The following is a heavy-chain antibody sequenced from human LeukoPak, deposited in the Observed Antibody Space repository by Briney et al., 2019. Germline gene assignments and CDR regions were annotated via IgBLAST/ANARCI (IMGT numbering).Heavy chain of an antibody. CDR2: IRSKTDGGTA. CDR3: TTSITRYQVSMDV. D-gene: IGHD1-1*01. J-gene: IGHJ6*04. CDR1: GFTFSDPW. V-gene: IGHV3-15*01. Sequence: GGSLRLSCAASGFTFSDPWMTWVRQAPGKGLEWVGRIRSKTDGGTAEYAAPVEGRFTISRDDSQNTLYLQMNSLKTEATAVYSCTTSITRYQVSMDVWGNGTTVTVSS.